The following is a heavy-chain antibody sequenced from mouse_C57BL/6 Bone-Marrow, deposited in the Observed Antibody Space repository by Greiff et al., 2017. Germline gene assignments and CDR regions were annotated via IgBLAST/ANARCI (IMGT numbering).Heavy chain of an antibody. J-gene: IGHJ3*01. CDR2: ISNGGGST. CDR3: ARPHYYYGSSFAY. Sequence: EVQVVESGGGLVQPGGSLKLSCAASGFTFSDYYMYWVRQTPEKRLEWVAYISNGGGSTYYPDTVKGRFTISRDNAKNTLYLQMSRLNSEDTAMYYCARPHYYYGSSFAYWGQGTLVTVSA. CDR1: GFTFSDYY. V-gene: IGHV5-12*01. D-gene: IGHD1-1*01.